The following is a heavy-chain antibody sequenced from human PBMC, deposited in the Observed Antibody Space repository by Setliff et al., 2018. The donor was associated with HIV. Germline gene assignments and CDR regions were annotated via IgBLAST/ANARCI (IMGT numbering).Heavy chain of an antibody. D-gene: IGHD3-10*01. CDR1: GFSFTSYA. J-gene: IGHJ6*03. Sequence: GGSLRLSCAASGFSFTSYAMAWVRQAPGKGLEWVSVVSGNGNTTYYADSVKGRFTIPRDNSKNTLYLQMNSLRAEDTAVYYCATGGGPLVYYYYYMDVWGKGTTVTVSS. V-gene: IGHV3-23*01. CDR3: ATGGGPLVYYYYYMDV. CDR2: VSGNGNTT.